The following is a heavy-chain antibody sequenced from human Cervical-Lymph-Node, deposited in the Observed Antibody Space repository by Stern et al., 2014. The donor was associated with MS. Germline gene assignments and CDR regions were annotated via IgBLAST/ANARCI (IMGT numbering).Heavy chain of an antibody. CDR2: ISAYNGNT. D-gene: IGHD2-15*01. CDR3: ARGLLGSENALDI. V-gene: IGHV1-18*01. J-gene: IGHJ3*02. Sequence: VQLVEAGAEVKKPGASVKVSLKGSGCTFTSYGISWVRQAPGQSLELMGWISAYNGNTNYAEKLQGRVDMTTDTSTSTVYMELRSLRSDDTAVYYCARGLLGSENALDIWGQGTMVTVSS. CDR1: GCTFTSYG.